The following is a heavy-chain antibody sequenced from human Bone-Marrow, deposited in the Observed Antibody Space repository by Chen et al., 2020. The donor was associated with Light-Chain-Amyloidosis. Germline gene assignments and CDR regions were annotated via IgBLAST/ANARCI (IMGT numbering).Heavy chain of an antibody. CDR3: ARGTGPANEYFDY. J-gene: IGHJ4*02. CDR1: GGSINSGDYY. D-gene: IGHD2-8*02. Sequence: QVQLLESGPGLVRPSQTLSLTCSVSGGSINSGDYYWTWIRQPPGKGLEWIGYIYSSGSVYYNPSLMSRVSLSLDTSNNLFSLRLTSVTAADTAVYYCARGTGPANEYFDYWGQGTLVTVSS. V-gene: IGHV4-30-4*01. CDR2: IYSSGSV.